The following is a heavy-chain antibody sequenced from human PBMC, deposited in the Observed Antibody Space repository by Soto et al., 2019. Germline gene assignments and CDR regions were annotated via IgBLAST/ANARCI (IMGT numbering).Heavy chain of an antibody. Sequence: QVHLVQSGTEVKKPGSSVKVSCKASGGTFSSSGFSWVRQAPGQGLEWMGRIVPSLDTTNYAQKFQARVTITADEVTSTAYMELRSLRSEDTAVYYCARWPQPRYTADPYAVDVGGHGTRVIVSS. CDR1: GGTFSSSG. V-gene: IGHV1-69*11. CDR3: ARWPQPRYTADPYAVDV. D-gene: IGHD3-16*02. CDR2: IVPSLDTT. J-gene: IGHJ6*02.